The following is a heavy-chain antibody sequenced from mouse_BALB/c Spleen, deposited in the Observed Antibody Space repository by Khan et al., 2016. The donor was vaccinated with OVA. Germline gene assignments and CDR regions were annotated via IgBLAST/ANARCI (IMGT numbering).Heavy chain of an antibody. J-gene: IGHJ3*01. CDR2: INPSNGYT. D-gene: IGHD2-14*01. CDR3: LRDGAYHRNDGWFAY. V-gene: IGHV1-4*01. Sequence: VQLQQSGAELARPGASVKMSCKASGYTFTSYTIHWIKKRPGQGLEWIGYINPSNGYTNYNQKFKDKATLTTDKSSTTAYLQRSSLTSDDSAVYNCLRDGAYHRNDGWFAYWGQGTLVTVSA. CDR1: GYTFTSYT.